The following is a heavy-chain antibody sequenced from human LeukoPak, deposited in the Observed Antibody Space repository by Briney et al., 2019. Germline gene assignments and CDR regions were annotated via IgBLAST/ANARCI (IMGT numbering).Heavy chain of an antibody. Sequence: PGGSLRLSCAASGFTFSSHGMSWVRQAPGKGLEWVSAISGSGGSTYYADSVKGRFTISRDNSKNTLYLQMNSLRAEDTAVYYCARDLDHAERTAMVSFYYYYYMDVWGKGTTVTVSS. J-gene: IGHJ6*03. V-gene: IGHV3-23*01. CDR2: ISGSGGST. D-gene: IGHD5-18*01. CDR1: GFTFSSHG. CDR3: ARDLDHAERTAMVSFYYYYYMDV.